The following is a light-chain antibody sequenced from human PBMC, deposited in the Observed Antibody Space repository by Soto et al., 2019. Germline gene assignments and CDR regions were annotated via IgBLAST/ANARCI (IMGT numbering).Light chain of an antibody. CDR3: SAHGGTNPYV. Sequence: QSALTQPPSASGSPGQSVAISCTGTASDIGGYTFVSWYQQHPGKAPKLLIYDVNKRPSGIPDRFSGSKSVNTASLTVSGLQAKDEADYYCSAHGGTNPYVFGTGTKLTVL. CDR2: DVN. CDR1: ASDIGGYTF. J-gene: IGLJ1*01. V-gene: IGLV2-8*01.